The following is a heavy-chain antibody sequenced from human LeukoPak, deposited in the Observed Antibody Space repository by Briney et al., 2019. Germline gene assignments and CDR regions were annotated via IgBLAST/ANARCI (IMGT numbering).Heavy chain of an antibody. D-gene: IGHD3-9*01. J-gene: IGHJ4*02. Sequence: SETLSLTCTVSGGSISSGSYYWSWIRQPAGKGLEWIGRIYTSGSTNYNPSLKSRVTISVDTSKNQFSLKLSSVTAADTAVYYCARSPYYDILTGFGHFDYWGQGTLVTVSS. CDR1: GGSISSGSYY. CDR2: IYTSGST. CDR3: ARSPYYDILTGFGHFDY. V-gene: IGHV4-61*02.